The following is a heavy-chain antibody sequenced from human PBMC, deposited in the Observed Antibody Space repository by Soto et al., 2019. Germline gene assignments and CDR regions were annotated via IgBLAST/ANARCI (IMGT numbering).Heavy chain of an antibody. CDR2: IKSKTDGGTT. CDR1: GFTFSNAW. D-gene: IGHD2-15*01. J-gene: IGHJ4*02. V-gene: IGHV3-15*01. CDR3: TTERWVCSGCSCYSSMY. Sequence: EVQLVESGGGLVKPGGSLRLSCAASGFTFSNAWMSWVRQAPGKGLEWVGRIKSKTDGGTTDYAAPVKGRFTISRDDSKNTLYLQMNSLKTEDTAVYYCTTERWVCSGCSCYSSMYWGQGTLVTVSS.